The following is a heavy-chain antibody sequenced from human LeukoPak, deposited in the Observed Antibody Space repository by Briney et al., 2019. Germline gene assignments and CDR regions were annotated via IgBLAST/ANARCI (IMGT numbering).Heavy chain of an antibody. Sequence: ASVKVSCKASGYTFTGYYMHWVRQAPGQGLGWMGWTNPNSGGTNYAQKFQGWVTMTRDTSISTAYMELSRLRSDDTAVYYCASSGSYTDYYYGMDVWGQGTTVTVSS. J-gene: IGHJ6*02. D-gene: IGHD1-26*01. CDR2: TNPNSGGT. CDR3: ASSGSYTDYYYGMDV. CDR1: GYTFTGYY. V-gene: IGHV1-2*04.